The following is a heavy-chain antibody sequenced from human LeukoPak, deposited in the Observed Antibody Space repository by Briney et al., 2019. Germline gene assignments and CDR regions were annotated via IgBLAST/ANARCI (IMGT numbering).Heavy chain of an antibody. CDR1: GGSISSYY. CDR2: INHSGST. J-gene: IGHJ3*02. CDR3: ARYRMDIVVRQDAFDI. V-gene: IGHV4-34*01. Sequence: PSETLSLTCTVSGGSISSYYWSWIRQPPGKGLEWIGEINHSGSTNYNPSLKSRVTISVDTSKNQFSLKLSSVTAADTAVYYCARYRMDIVVRQDAFDIWGQGTMVTVSS. D-gene: IGHD2-15*01.